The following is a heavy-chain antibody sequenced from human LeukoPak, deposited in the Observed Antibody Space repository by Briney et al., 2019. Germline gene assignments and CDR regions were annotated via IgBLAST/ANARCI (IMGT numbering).Heavy chain of an antibody. CDR2: IKQDGSKK. D-gene: IGHD3-22*01. V-gene: IGHV3-7*03. CDR1: GFTFSSYW. Sequence: SGGSLRLSCAASGFTFSSYWMTWVRQAPGKGLEWVANIKQDGSKKNYVDSVKGRLTISRDNAKNSLYLQMNSLRAEDTAVYYCATPLDYYDSSGYHQGGDWGQGTLVTVSS. J-gene: IGHJ4*02. CDR3: ATPLDYYDSSGYHQGGD.